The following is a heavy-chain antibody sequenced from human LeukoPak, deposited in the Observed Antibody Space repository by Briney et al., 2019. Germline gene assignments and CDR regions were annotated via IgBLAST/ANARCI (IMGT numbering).Heavy chain of an antibody. D-gene: IGHD1-1*01. Sequence: ASVKVSCKASGYTFTSFGITWMRQAPGQGLEWMGWISAYNGNTNYAQKLQGRVTVTTDTSTSTAYMELRSLRSDDTAVYYCARHLAGATTGAIPLFDYWGQGTLVTVSS. V-gene: IGHV1-18*01. CDR1: GYTFTSFG. CDR3: ARHLAGATTGAIPLFDY. CDR2: ISAYNGNT. J-gene: IGHJ4*02.